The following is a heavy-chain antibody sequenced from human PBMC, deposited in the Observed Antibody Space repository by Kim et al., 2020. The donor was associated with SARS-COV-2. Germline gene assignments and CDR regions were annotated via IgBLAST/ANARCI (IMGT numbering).Heavy chain of an antibody. CDR3: AKERYCSNTNCEESVGAFDI. V-gene: IGHV3-9*01. J-gene: IGHJ3*02. D-gene: IGHD2-2*01. Sequence: GGSLRLSCAASGFTFSDYTMHWVRQAPGKGLEWVSGTTWNGGDIGYVDSVKGRFIISRDNAKNSLYLHVNSLRAEDTALYYCAKERYCSNTNCEESVGAFDIWGQGTMVTVSP. CDR1: GFTFSDYT. CDR2: TTWNGGDI.